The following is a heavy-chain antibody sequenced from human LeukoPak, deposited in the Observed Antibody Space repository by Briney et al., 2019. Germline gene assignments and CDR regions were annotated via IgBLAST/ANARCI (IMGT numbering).Heavy chain of an antibody. J-gene: IGHJ3*02. CDR2: INPNSGGT. V-gene: IGHV1-2*02. CDR1: GYTFTGYY. Sequence: GASVKVSCKASGYTFTGYYMNWVRQAPGQGLEWMGWINPNSGGTNYAQKFQGRVTMTRDTSITTAYMELSRLTSDDTAVYYCARDRGYSSSWSQDDAFDIWGQGTMVTVSS. D-gene: IGHD6-13*01. CDR3: ARDRGYSSSWSQDDAFDI.